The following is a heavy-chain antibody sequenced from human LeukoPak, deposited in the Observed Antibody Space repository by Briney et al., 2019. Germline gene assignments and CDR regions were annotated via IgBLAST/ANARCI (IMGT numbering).Heavy chain of an antibody. CDR2: ISSSSSYI. J-gene: IGHJ3*02. Sequence: GGSPRLSCAASGFTFSSYSMNWVRQAPGKGLEWVSSISSSSSYIYYADSVKGRFTISRDNAKNSLYLQMNSLRAEDTAVYYCARDLGASDAFDIWGQGTMVTVSS. D-gene: IGHD1-26*01. V-gene: IGHV3-21*01. CDR3: ARDLGASDAFDI. CDR1: GFTFSSYS.